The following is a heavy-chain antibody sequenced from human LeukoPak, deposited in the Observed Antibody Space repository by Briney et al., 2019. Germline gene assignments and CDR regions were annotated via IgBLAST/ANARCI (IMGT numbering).Heavy chain of an antibody. CDR2: ISSGSTNI. J-gene: IGHJ4*02. V-gene: IGHV3-21*01. CDR3: ARGRDSDYAFDY. CDR1: GFTFSSYT. D-gene: IGHD4-17*01. Sequence: GGSLRLSCAASGFTFSSYTINCVRQAPGKGLEWVSSISSGSTNIYYADSVKGRFTISRDNAKNSLYLQMNSLRDEDTAVYYCARGRDSDYAFDYWGQGTLVTVPS.